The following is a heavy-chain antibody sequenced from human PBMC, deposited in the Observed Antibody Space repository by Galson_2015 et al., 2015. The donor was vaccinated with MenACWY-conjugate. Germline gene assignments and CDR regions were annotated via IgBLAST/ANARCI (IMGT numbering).Heavy chain of an antibody. CDR3: ARYNYVYYFDY. CDR2: MSHGGSFK. Sequence: SLRLSRAASGFTSSSYDIHWVRQAPGKGLEWVAVMSHGGSFKFYADSVEGRFAISRDSSRNTLYLQMNGLRAEDTAVYYCARYNYVYYFDYWGQGTLVTVSS. CDR1: GFTSSSYD. D-gene: IGHD3-10*02. V-gene: IGHV3-30*03. J-gene: IGHJ4*02.